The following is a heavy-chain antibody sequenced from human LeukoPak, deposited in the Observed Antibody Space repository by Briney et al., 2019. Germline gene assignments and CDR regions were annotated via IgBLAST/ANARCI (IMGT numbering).Heavy chain of an antibody. D-gene: IGHD1-1*01. CDR3: AKVLVPEQIRRTTLPPFDY. CDR1: GYTFTGYY. V-gene: IGHV1-2*04. CDR2: INPNSGGT. J-gene: IGHJ4*02. Sequence: GASVKVSCKASGYTFTGYYMHWVRQAPGQGLEWMGWINPNSGGTNYAQKFQGWVTMTRDTSISTAYMELSRLRSDDTAVYYCAKVLVPEQIRRTTLPPFDYWGQGLLVTVSS.